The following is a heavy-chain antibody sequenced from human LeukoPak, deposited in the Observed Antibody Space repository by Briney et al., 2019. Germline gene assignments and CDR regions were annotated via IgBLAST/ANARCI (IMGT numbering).Heavy chain of an antibody. CDR3: ARGGYYDILTGHETVDAFDI. J-gene: IGHJ3*02. D-gene: IGHD3-9*01. V-gene: IGHV1-8*02. Sequence: ASVKVSCKASGYTFTSYGISWVRQATGQGLEWMGWMNPNSGNTGYAQKFQGRVTMTRNTSISTAYMELSSLRSDDTAVYYCARGGYYDILTGHETVDAFDIWGQGTMVTVSP. CDR2: MNPNSGNT. CDR1: GYTFTSYG.